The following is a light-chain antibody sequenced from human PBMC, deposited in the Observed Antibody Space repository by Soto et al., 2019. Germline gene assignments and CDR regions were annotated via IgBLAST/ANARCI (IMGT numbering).Light chain of an antibody. V-gene: IGKV1-12*01. J-gene: IGKJ2*01. CDR3: QQADTFPYT. Sequence: DVQMTQSPSSVSASVGDRVTITCRASQDISNWLAWYQQIPGKAPKLLIYGASSLQSGVPSRFSASGSGTEFTLTISSLQPEDFVTYYCQQADTFPYTFGQGTKLEIK. CDR1: QDISNW. CDR2: GAS.